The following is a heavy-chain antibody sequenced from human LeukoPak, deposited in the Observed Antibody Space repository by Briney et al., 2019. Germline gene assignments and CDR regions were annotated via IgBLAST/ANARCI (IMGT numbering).Heavy chain of an antibody. D-gene: IGHD4-11*01. CDR1: GFTFSNYA. Sequence: GGSLRLSCAASGFTFSNYAMSWVRQAPGRGLEWLSSISGSGGNTYCADSVKGRFTISRDNSKNTLYLQMNSLRAEDTAIYYCANPPTVTSLHYWGQGTLVTVSS. CDR3: ANPPTVTSLHY. CDR2: ISGSGGNT. J-gene: IGHJ4*02. V-gene: IGHV3-23*01.